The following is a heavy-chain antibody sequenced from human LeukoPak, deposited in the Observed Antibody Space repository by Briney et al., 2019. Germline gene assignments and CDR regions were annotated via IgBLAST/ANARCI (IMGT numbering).Heavy chain of an antibody. CDR1: GFTLSSYV. J-gene: IGHJ4*02. CDR3: AMGGYCSSTSCYKVY. D-gene: IGHD2-2*02. V-gene: IGHV3-23*01. Sequence: GGSLRLSCEASGFTLSSYVMIWVRRAPGRGLQWVSVMSEDGRTYYADSVKGRFTISRDNSKNTLYLQMNSLRAEDTAVYYCAMGGYCSSTSCYKVYWGQGTLVTVSS. CDR2: MSEDGRT.